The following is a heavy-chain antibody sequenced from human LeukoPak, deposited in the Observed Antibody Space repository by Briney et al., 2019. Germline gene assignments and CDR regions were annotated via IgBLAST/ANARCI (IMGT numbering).Heavy chain of an antibody. J-gene: IGHJ3*02. D-gene: IGHD2-2*01. V-gene: IGHV3-53*01. Sequence: GGSLRLSCAASGFTVSNNYMSWVRQAPGKGLEWVSVIYSGGNTYYADSVKGRFAISGDYSRNTVYLQMNSLRAEDTAVYYCASGCSSPSCYFPRDAFDIWGQGTMVTVSS. CDR1: GFTVSNNY. CDR2: IYSGGNT. CDR3: ASGCSSPSCYFPRDAFDI.